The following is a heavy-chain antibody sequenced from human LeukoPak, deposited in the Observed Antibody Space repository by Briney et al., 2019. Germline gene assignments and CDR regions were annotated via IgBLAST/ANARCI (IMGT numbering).Heavy chain of an antibody. J-gene: IGHJ4*02. CDR2: IYYSGST. CDR3: ARTYYYGSGIDDY. Sequence: PSETLSLTCTVSGDSISSSSYYWDWIRQPPGKGLEWIGSIYYSGSTYYNPSLKSRVTISVDTSKNQFSLKLSSVTAADTAVYYCARTYYYGSGIDDYWGQGTLVTVSS. V-gene: IGHV4-39*01. CDR1: GDSISSSSYY. D-gene: IGHD3-10*01.